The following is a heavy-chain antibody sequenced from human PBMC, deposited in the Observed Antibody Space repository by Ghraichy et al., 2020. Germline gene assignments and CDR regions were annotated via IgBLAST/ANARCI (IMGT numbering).Heavy chain of an antibody. CDR2: INHSGST. J-gene: IGHJ4*02. CDR3: ARDGFRGSYEEY. V-gene: IGHV4-34*01. D-gene: IGHD1-26*01. Sequence: SQTLSLTCAVYGGSFSGYYWSWIRQPPGKGLEWIGEINHSGSTNYNPSLKSRVTISVDTSKNQFSLKLSSVTAADTALYYCARDGFRGSYEEYWGQGTLVTVSS. CDR1: GGSFSGYY.